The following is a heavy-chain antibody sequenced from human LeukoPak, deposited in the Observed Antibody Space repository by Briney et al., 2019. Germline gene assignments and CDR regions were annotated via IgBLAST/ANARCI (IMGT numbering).Heavy chain of an antibody. J-gene: IGHJ4*02. Sequence: ASVKVSCKASGYTFTSYGISWVRQAPGQGLEWMGWISAYNGNTNYAQKLQGRVTMTTDTSTSTADMELRSLRSDDTAVYYCARGGVRYFDWLLAEPGHFDYWGQGTLVTVSS. V-gene: IGHV1-18*01. D-gene: IGHD3-9*01. CDR3: ARGGVRYFDWLLAEPGHFDY. CDR1: GYTFTSYG. CDR2: ISAYNGNT.